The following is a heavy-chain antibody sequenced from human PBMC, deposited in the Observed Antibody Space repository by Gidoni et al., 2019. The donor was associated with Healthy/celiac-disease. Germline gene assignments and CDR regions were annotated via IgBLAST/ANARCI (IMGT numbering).Heavy chain of an antibody. Sequence: QVQLVQSGAEVKKPGASVKVSCKASGYTFTGYYMHWVRQAPGQGLEWMGWINPNSGGTNYAQKFQGWVTMTRDTSISTAYMELSRLRSDDTAVYYCARARGGSYSGDAFDIWGQGTMVTVSS. CDR2: INPNSGGT. D-gene: IGHD1-26*01. J-gene: IGHJ3*02. CDR1: GYTFTGYY. V-gene: IGHV1-2*04. CDR3: ARARGGSYSGDAFDI.